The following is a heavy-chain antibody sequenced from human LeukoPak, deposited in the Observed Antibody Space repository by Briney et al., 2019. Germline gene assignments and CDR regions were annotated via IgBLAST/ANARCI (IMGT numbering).Heavy chain of an antibody. CDR3: ARDGGRTSSGFRPHYFDY. J-gene: IGHJ4*02. CDR2: IRSSGTVI. D-gene: IGHD3-16*01. CDR1: GFTFSDYE. Sequence: GGSLRLSCAASGFTFSDYEMNWVRQAPGKGLEWVSYIRSSGTVIHYADAVKGRFTISKDIAENSLYLQMNNLRAVETPGYYCARDGGRTSSGFRPHYFDYWGQGTLVTVSS. V-gene: IGHV3-48*03.